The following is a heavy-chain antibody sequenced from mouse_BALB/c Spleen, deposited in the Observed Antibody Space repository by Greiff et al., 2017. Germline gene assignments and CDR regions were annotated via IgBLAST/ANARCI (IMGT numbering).Heavy chain of an antibody. J-gene: IGHJ4*01. CDR1: GFTFSSYG. D-gene: IGHD2-10*01. Sequence: EVKLVESGGDLVKPGGSLKLSCAASGFTFSSYGMSWVRQTPDKRLEWVATISSGGSYTYYPDSVKGRFTISRDNAKNTLYLQMSSLKSEDTAMYYCARHAYYGNPLAMDYWGQGTSVTVSS. CDR3: ARHAYYGNPLAMDY. CDR2: ISSGGSYT. V-gene: IGHV5-6*01.